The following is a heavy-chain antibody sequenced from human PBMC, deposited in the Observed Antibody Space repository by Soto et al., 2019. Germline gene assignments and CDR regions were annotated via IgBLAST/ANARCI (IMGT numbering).Heavy chain of an antibody. J-gene: IGHJ4*02. CDR3: ARTTAFVSGTYPPAHFDY. CDR2: INHSGSA. Sequence: SETLSLTCAVYGGSFSGYYWSWIRQSPGKGLKWIGEINHSGSATYAPSINSRVTIPVDTSKNQVSLKLTSVSASDTAVYYCARTTAFVSGTYPPAHFDYWGQGTRVT. V-gene: IGHV4-34*01. CDR1: GGSFSGYY. D-gene: IGHD3-16*01.